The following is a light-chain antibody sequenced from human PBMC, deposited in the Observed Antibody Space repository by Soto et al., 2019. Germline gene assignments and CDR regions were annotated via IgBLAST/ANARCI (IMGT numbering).Light chain of an antibody. Sequence: DIQMTQSPSTLSASVGDRVTITCRASQSISSWLAWYQQKPGKAPKLLLYKASSLEIGVPSRFSGSGSGTEFTLTISSLQPDDSATYYCQHHNSYSGTFGQGTKVEVK. CDR1: QSISSW. CDR3: QHHNSYSGT. J-gene: IGKJ1*01. V-gene: IGKV1-5*03. CDR2: KAS.